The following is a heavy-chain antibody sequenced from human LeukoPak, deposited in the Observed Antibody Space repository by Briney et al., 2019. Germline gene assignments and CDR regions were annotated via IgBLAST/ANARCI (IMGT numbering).Heavy chain of an antibody. CDR2: IFPSSVEI. V-gene: IGHV3-69-1*02. CDR3: AELGITMIGGV. D-gene: IGHD3-10*02. Sequence: PGGSLRLSCAASGFTFSDFPMIWVRQAPGKGLEWVSTIFPSSVEIHYADSVKGRFTISRDNAKNSLHLQMNSLRAEDTAVYYCAELGITMIGGVWGKGTTVTISS. CDR1: GFTFSDFP. J-gene: IGHJ6*04.